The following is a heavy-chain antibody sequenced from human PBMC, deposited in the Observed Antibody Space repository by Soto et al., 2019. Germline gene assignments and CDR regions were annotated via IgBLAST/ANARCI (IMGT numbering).Heavy chain of an antibody. CDR3: ARGELLWFGELLR. J-gene: IGHJ4*02. CDR1: GYTFTSYD. D-gene: IGHD3-10*01. CDR2: MNPNSGNT. Sequence: QVQLVQAGAEVKKPGASVKVSCKASGYTFTSYDINWVRQATGQGLEWMGWMNPNSGNTGYAQKFQGRVTMTRNTSISAAYMELRSLGSEDTAVYYCARGELLWFGELLRWGQGTLVTVSS. V-gene: IGHV1-8*01.